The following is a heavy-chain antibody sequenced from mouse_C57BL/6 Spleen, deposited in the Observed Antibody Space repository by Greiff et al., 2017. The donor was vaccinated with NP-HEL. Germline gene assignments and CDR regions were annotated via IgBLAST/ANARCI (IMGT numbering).Heavy chain of an antibody. CDR3: ARQKAMYYFDY. Sequence: DVKLVESGGGLVKPGGSLKLSCAASGFTFSSYTMSWVRQTPGKRLEWVATISGGGGNTYYQDSVTGRFTISRGNAKNTLYLQMSKLRSEDTALYYCARQKAMYYFDYWGQGTTLTVSS. J-gene: IGHJ2*01. V-gene: IGHV5-9*01. CDR1: GFTFSSYT. CDR2: ISGGGGNT.